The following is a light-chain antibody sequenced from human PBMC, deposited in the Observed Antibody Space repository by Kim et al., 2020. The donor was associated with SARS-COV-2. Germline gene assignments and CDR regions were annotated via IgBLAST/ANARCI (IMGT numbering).Light chain of an antibody. CDR3: AAWDDGLRGRM. J-gene: IGLJ3*02. CDR1: SSNIGSNY. V-gene: IGLV1-44*01. CDR2: TDN. Sequence: QSVLTQPPSASGTPGQRVTISCSGSSSNIGSNYVSWYQHLPGTAPKLLIYTDNQRPSGVPDRFSGSKSGTSVSLAISGLQSEDEADYYCAAWDDGLRGRMFGGGTKVTVL.